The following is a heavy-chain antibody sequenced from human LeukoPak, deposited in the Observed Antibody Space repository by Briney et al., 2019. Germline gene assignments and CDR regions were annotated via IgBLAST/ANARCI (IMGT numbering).Heavy chain of an antibody. CDR3: ARDGGLNTNFDY. J-gene: IGHJ4*02. CDR2: VSGPGTTT. V-gene: IGHV3-23*01. CDR1: GFTFINYA. Sequence: GGSLRLSCEASGFTFINYAMNWVRQAPEKGLEWVSTVSGPGTTTYYADSVKGRFTVSRDNSKNMVFLQMDSLRAEDTAVYYCARDGGLNTNFDYWGQGTLVTVSS. D-gene: IGHD2-15*01.